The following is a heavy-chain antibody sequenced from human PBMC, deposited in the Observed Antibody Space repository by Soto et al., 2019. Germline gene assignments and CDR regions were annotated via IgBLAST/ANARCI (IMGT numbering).Heavy chain of an antibody. D-gene: IGHD6-19*01. V-gene: IGHV3-23*01. J-gene: IGHJ4*02. CDR1: EVTFSNFA. CDR3: AKLRGLIAVAGAFDY. CDR2: ISGSGGST. Sequence: GGSLRLSCAASEVTFSNFAMSWVRQAPGKGLEWISGISGSGGSTYYLDSVKGRFAISRDKSKNTLYLQLNSLRVEDTALYYCAKLRGLIAVAGAFDYWGLGTLVTVSS.